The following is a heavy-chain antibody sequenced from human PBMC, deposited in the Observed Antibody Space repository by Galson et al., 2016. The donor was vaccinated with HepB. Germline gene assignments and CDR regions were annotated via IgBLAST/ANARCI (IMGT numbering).Heavy chain of an antibody. D-gene: IGHD3-9*01. Sequence: ETLSLTCTVSGGSVSRGSYYWTWLRQCPGKAVEWLGSIYYTGSSNYNPSLKSRVSISRDTSREQISLKLTSVTAGDTAVYFCARAGKWLQAQYFYSMDVWGQGTTVTVSS. CDR2: IYYTGSS. J-gene: IGHJ6*02. CDR3: ARAGKWLQAQYFYSMDV. V-gene: IGHV4-61*01. CDR1: GGSVSRGSYY.